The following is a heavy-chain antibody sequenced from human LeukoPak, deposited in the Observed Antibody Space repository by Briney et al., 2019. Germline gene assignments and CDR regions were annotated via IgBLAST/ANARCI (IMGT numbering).Heavy chain of an antibody. D-gene: IGHD2-15*01. CDR1: GFTFSSYS. V-gene: IGHV3-21*01. CDR2: ISSSSSYI. J-gene: IGHJ4*02. CDR3: ARIASSWPDY. Sequence: SGGSLRLSCAASGFTFSSYSMNWVRQAPGKGLEWVSSISSSSSYIYYADSVKGRFTISRDNAKNSLYLQMNSLRAEDTAVYYCARIASSWPDYWGQGTLVTVSS.